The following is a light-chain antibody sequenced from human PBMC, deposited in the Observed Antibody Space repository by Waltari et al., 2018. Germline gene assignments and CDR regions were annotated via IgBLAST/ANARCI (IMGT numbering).Light chain of an antibody. CDR2: VNSDGSH. V-gene: IGLV4-69*01. J-gene: IGLJ3*02. Sequence: QLVLTQSPSASASLGASVTLTCTLSSGHSSNVIARLQQQPEKGPRYLMKVNSDGSHSKGDEIPDRFSGSSSGAERYLTISSLQSEDEADYYCQTGGHGTWVFGGGTKLTVL. CDR1: SGHSSNV. CDR3: QTGGHGTWV.